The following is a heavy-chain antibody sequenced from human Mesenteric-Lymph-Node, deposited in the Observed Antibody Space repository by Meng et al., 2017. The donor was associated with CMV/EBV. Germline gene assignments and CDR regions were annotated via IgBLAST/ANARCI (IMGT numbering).Heavy chain of an antibody. J-gene: IGHJ4*02. V-gene: IGHV3-30*02. CDR3: AKDSGMEMYYFDY. D-gene: IGHD3-10*01. CDR2: IVYDGSNK. CDR1: GFTFSRNN. Sequence: GESLKISCAASGFTFSRNNVHWVRQAPGKGLEWVTFIVYDGSNKYSVESVKGRFTISRDNSKNTLYLQMNSLRPDDTAVYYCAKDSGMEMYYFDYWGQGTLVTVSS.